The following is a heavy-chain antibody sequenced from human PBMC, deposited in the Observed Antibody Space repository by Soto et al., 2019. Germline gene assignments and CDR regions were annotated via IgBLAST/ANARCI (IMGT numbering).Heavy chain of an antibody. CDR1: GLTFYSYA. CDR3: TRYLDF. D-gene: IGHD2-15*01. J-gene: IGHJ4*02. V-gene: IGHV3-23*01. Sequence: PSCSPKICSAASGLTFYSYAMSWVRQAPGKGLEWVSAISGSGGSTYYADSVRGRFTISRDNAKNSLFLQMSSLTAEDSGIYYCTRYLDFWGQGTLVT. CDR2: ISGSGGST.